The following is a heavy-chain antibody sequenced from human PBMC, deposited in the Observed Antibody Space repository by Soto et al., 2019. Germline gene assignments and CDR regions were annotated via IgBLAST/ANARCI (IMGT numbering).Heavy chain of an antibody. V-gene: IGHV3-11*01. J-gene: IGHJ4*02. CDR2: ISSSGSAI. CDR1: GFTVSDHY. Sequence: QVQLVESGGGLVNPGGSLRLSCAASGFTVSDHYMSWIRQAPGKGLEWISYISSSGSAIYYADSVMGRFTISRDDAKNSLYLQLNSLRAEDTAVYYCARCEDYNCLATIDYWGQGTLVTVSS. CDR3: ARCEDYNCLATIDY. D-gene: IGHD4-4*01.